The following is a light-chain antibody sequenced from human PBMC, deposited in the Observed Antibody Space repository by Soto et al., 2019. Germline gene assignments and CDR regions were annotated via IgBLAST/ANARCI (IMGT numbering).Light chain of an antibody. J-gene: IGLJ1*01. Sequence: QSALTQPASLSGSPGQSITISCTGTSSDIGAYDYVSWFQQHPGNAPKLMMSEVNNRPSGVSNRCPGSKSGNTAYLTISGLQVEDEAEYFCCSVTTTSTHVFGTGTKVTVL. CDR3: CSVTTTSTHV. CDR2: EVN. V-gene: IGLV2-14*01. CDR1: SSDIGAYDY.